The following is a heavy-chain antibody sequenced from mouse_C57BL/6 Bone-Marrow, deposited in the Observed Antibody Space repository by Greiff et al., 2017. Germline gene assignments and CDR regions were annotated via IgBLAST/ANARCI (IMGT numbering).Heavy chain of an antibody. J-gene: IGHJ2*01. CDR1: GYTFTSYW. CDR2: IYPGSGST. V-gene: IGHV1-55*01. D-gene: IGHD2-4*01. CDR3: ARGLRRILFDY. Sequence: VQLQQPGAELVKPGASVKMSCKASGYTFTSYWITWVKPRPGQGLEWIGDIYPGSGSTNYNEKFTSKATLTVDTSSSTAYMQLSSLTSEDSAVYYCARGLRRILFDYWGQGTTLTVSS.